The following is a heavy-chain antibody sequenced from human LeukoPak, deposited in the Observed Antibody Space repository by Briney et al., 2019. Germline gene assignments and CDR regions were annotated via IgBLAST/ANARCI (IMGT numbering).Heavy chain of an antibody. CDR2: INPNSGGT. CDR3: ARGGLLGLLWFGEPGNFDY. J-gene: IGHJ4*02. V-gene: IGHV1-2*02. Sequence: GASVKVSCKASGYTFTGYYMHWVRQAPGQGLEWMGWINPNSGGTNYAQKFQGRVTMTRDTSISTAYMELSRLRSDDTAVYYCARGGLLGLLWFGEPGNFDYWGKGTLVTVSS. CDR1: GYTFTGYY. D-gene: IGHD3-10*01.